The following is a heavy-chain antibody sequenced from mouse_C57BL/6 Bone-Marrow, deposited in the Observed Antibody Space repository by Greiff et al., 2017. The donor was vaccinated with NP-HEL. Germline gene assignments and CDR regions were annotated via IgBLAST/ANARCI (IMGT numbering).Heavy chain of an antibody. J-gene: IGHJ2*01. D-gene: IGHD1-2*01. CDR3: ARQGVRPDY. Sequence: EVKLVESGGGLVKPGGSLKLSCAASGFTFSSYGMSWVRQTPDKRLEWVATISSGGSYTYYPDSVKGRFTISRDNAKNTLYLQMSSLKSEDTAMYYCARQGVRPDYWGQGTTLTVSS. V-gene: IGHV5-6*03. CDR1: GFTFSSYG. CDR2: ISSGGSYT.